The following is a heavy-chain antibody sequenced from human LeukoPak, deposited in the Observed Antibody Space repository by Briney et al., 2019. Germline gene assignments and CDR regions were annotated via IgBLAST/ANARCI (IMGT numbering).Heavy chain of an antibody. CDR3: ARDLIGYSYPKYWYFDL. Sequence: GGSLRLSCAASGFTFSSYEMNWVRQAPGKGLEWVSYISSSGSTIYYADSVKGRFTISRDNAKNSLYLQMNSLRAEDTAVYYCARDLIGYSYPKYWYFDLWGRGTLVTVSS. CDR2: ISSSGSTI. V-gene: IGHV3-48*03. D-gene: IGHD5-18*01. J-gene: IGHJ2*01. CDR1: GFTFSSYE.